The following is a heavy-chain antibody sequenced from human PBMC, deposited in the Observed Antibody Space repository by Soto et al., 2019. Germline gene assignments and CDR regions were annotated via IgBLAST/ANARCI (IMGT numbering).Heavy chain of an antibody. D-gene: IGHD5-12*01. CDR3: ATAPRGGYGSSFDY. J-gene: IGHJ4*02. CDR1: GYTLTELS. CDR2: FDPEDGET. V-gene: IGHV1-24*01. Sequence: ASVKVSCKVSGYTLTELSMHWVRQAPGKGLEWMGGFDPEDGETIYAQKFQGRVTMTEDTSTDTAYMELSSLRSEDTAVYYCATAPRGGYGSSFDYWGQGTLVTVSS.